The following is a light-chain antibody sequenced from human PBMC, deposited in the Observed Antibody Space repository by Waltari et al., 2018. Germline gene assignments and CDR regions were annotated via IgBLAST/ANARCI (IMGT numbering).Light chain of an antibody. V-gene: IGKV3-11*01. CDR2: DAS. CDR1: QNVNNY. Sequence: EIVLTQSPATLSLSPGERATLSCRASQNVNNYLGRYQQKPGQAPRLLIYDASHMATGIPARFSGSGSGTDFSLTISSLETEDFAVYYCHHRHSWPLTFGGGTKVDIK. J-gene: IGKJ4*01. CDR3: HHRHSWPLT.